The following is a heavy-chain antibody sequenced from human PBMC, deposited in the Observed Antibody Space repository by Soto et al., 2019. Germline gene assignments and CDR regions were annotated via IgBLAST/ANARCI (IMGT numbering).Heavy chain of an antibody. CDR2: IKQDGSEE. Sequence: EVQLVGSGGGLVQPGGSLRLSCAASGFTFSSYWMSWFRQAPGKGLEWVANIKQDGSEENYVGSVKGRFTISRDNAKNALYLQMNSRRVEDTAVYYWAREIAARLWGKGTTVTASS. CDR3: AREIAARL. CDR1: GFTFSSYW. D-gene: IGHD6-6*01. J-gene: IGHJ6*04. V-gene: IGHV3-7*01.